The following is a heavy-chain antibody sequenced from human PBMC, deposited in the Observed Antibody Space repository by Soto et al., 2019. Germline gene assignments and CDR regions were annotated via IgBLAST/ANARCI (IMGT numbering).Heavy chain of an antibody. J-gene: IGHJ3*02. V-gene: IGHV1-18*01. Sequence: GAPVKLSCKASGYTFTSYGISWVRQAPGQGLEWMGWISAYNGNTNYAQKLQGRVTMTTDTSTSTAYMELRSLRSDDTAVYYCAKEIDYVDYVIDAFDIWGKGTMVPGSS. CDR2: ISAYNGNT. CDR3: AKEIDYVDYVIDAFDI. D-gene: IGHD4-17*01. CDR1: GYTFTSYG.